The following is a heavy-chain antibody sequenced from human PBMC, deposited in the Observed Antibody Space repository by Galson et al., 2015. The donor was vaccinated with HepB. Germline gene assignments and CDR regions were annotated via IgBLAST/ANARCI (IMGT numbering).Heavy chain of an antibody. CDR3: ARAGSSWYPHYYGMDV. D-gene: IGHD6-13*01. V-gene: IGHV1-18*01. CDR2: ISAYNGNT. Sequence: SVKVSCKASGYTFTSYGISWVRQAPGQGLEWMGWISAYNGNTNYAQKLQGRVTMTTDTSTSTAYMELRSLRSDDTAVYYCARAGSSWYPHYYGMDVWGQGTTVTVSS. CDR1: GYTFTSYG. J-gene: IGHJ6*02.